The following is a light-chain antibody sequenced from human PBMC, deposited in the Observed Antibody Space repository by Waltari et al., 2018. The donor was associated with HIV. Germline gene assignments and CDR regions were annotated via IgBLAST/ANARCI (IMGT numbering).Light chain of an antibody. CDR1: ALPKQH. V-gene: IGLV3-25*03. Sequence: SYELPQPPSVSVSPGRTARIPRPADALPKQHTYWYQQKPRKAPVVMIYKDTQRPSGIPERFSGSSSGTIVTLTISGVQAEDEAVYYCQSADNTGTSVVFGGGTKLTVL. CDR3: QSADNTGTSVV. CDR2: KDT. J-gene: IGLJ2*01.